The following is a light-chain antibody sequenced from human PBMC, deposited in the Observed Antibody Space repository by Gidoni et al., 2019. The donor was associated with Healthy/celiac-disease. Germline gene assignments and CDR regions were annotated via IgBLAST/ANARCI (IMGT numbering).Light chain of an antibody. CDR1: QSISSW. J-gene: IGKJ2*01. V-gene: IGKV1-5*03. Sequence: DIQMPQSPSTLAASVGDRVTITCRASQSISSWLACYQQKPGKTPKLLIYKASSLESGVPSRFSGSGSGTEFTLTMSSLQPDDFATYYCQQYNSYYTFGQXTKLEIK. CDR3: QQYNSYYT. CDR2: KAS.